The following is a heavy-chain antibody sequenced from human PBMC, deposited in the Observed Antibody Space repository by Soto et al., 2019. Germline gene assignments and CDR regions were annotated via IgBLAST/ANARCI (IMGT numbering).Heavy chain of an antibody. J-gene: IGHJ5*02. CDR2: IYYSGRT. CDR3: ARGYCSSTSCYIWDNWFEP. Sequence: TPSLTCPFTRLSFIIRYRGWTRQPAGEGLEWIGYIYYSGRTNYNPSLKSRVTISVDTSKNQFSLKLSSVTAADTAVYYRARGYCSSTSCYIWDNWFEPWGQGTLVTVS. CDR1: RLSFIIRY. V-gene: IGHV4-59*11. D-gene: IGHD2-2*02.